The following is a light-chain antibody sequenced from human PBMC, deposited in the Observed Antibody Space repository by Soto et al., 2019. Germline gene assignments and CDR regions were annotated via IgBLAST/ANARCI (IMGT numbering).Light chain of an antibody. CDR1: SSDIGTNA. CDR3: AAWVESLSGYG. Sequence: QSVLTQPPSASGTHGQRVTISCSGGSSDIGTNAVNWYQQLPGTAPKLLIYNNNQRPSGVPDRFSGSKSGTSASLAISGLQSEDEADYYCAAWVESLSGYGFGTGTKGTV. J-gene: IGLJ1*01. CDR2: NNN. V-gene: IGLV1-44*01.